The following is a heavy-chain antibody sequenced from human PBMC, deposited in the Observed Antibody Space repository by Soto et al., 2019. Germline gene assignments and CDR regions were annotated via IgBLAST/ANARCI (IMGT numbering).Heavy chain of an antibody. V-gene: IGHV3-74*01. CDR3: ARVGVGAYYVDY. Sequence: EVQLVESGGGLVQPGGSLRLSCAASGFTFSSYWMHWVRQARGKGLVWVSRIKTDGSVTSYADSVKGRFTISRDNAKNTLYLQMNSLRAEDTAVYYCARVGVGAYYVDYWGQGTLVTVSS. CDR1: GFTFSSYW. J-gene: IGHJ4*02. D-gene: IGHD1-26*01. CDR2: IKTDGSVT.